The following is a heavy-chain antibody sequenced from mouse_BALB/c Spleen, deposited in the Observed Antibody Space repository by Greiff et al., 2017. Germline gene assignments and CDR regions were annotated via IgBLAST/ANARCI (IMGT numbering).Heavy chain of an antibody. CDR1: GYTFTSYW. J-gene: IGHJ2*01. CDR3: ARYGYGVDY. CDR2: INPSNGRT. Sequence: QVQLQQPGAELVKPGASVKLSCKASGYTFTSYWMHWVKQRPGQGLEWIGEINPSNGRTNYNEKFKSKATLTVDKSSSTAYMQLSSLTSEDSAVYYCARYGYGVDYWGQGTTLTVSS. V-gene: IGHV1S81*02. D-gene: IGHD2-2*01.